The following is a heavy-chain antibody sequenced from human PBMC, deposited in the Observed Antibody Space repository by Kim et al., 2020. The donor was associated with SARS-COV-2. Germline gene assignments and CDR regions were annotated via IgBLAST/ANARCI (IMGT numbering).Heavy chain of an antibody. J-gene: IGHJ4*02. CDR1: GNIFTSNW. CDR2: IDPIDSHT. V-gene: IGHV5-10-1*01. D-gene: IGHD2-15*01. Sequence: GESLKISCKGSGNIFTSNWITWVRQMPEKGLEWMGRIDPIDSHTNYSPSFQGHVTISADKSISTAYLQWSSLKASDSAMYYCATDREYCSGGSCYSFWGQGTLVTVSS. CDR3: ATDREYCSGGSCYSF.